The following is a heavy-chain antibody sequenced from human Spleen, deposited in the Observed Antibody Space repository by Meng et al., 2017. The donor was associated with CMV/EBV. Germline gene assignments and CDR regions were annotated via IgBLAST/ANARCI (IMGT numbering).Heavy chain of an antibody. D-gene: IGHD1-1*01. J-gene: IGHJ4*02. V-gene: IGHV5-51*01. Sequence: GESLKISCKASGYSFMSYWIGWVRQMPGKGLEWMGIIYPGDSDAKYSPSFQGQVTISADKSISTAYLQWSSLKASDTAMYFCARQGSLERPPSNWGQGTLVTVFS. CDR1: GYSFMSYW. CDR3: ARQGSLERPPSN. CDR2: IYPGDSDA.